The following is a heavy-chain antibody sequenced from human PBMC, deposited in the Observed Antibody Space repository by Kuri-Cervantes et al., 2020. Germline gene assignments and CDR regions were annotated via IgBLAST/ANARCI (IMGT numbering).Heavy chain of an antibody. J-gene: IGHJ4*02. V-gene: IGHV4-61*01. CDR2: INHSGST. Sequence: GSLRLSCTVSGGSVSSGSYYWSWIRQPPGKGLEWIGEINHSGSTNYNPSLKSRVTIPVDTSKNQFSLKVSSVTAADTAVYYCARGSLERAYWGQGTLVTVSS. D-gene: IGHD1-1*01. CDR3: ARGSLERAY. CDR1: GGSVSSGSYY.